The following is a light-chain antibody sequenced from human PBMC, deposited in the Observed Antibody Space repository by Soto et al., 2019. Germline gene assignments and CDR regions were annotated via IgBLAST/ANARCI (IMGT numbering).Light chain of an antibody. CDR2: AAS. J-gene: IGKJ2*01. V-gene: IGKV3-11*01. CDR1: QSVTSY. Sequence: EVVLTQSPATLSLSPGERATLSCRASQSVTSYLAWYQQKPGQAPRLLIYAASNRATGIPARFSGIGSGTDFTLTISSLEPEDFAVYYCQQRSNWPPVYTFGQGTKLEIK. CDR3: QQRSNWPPVYT.